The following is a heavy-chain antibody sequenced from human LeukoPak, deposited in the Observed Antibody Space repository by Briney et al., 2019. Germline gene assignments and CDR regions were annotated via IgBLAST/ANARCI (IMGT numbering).Heavy chain of an antibody. V-gene: IGHV3-23*01. J-gene: IGHJ4*02. CDR2: ISTSGGST. Sequence: GGSLRLSCAASGFTFSSYAMNWVRQAPGKGLEWVSTISTSGGSTYYADSVKGRFTISRDNSKNTLYLQMNSLRAEDTAVYYCVGGASSGYSDFDYWGQGTLVTVSS. CDR1: GFTFSSYA. CDR3: VGGASSGYSDFDY. D-gene: IGHD3-22*01.